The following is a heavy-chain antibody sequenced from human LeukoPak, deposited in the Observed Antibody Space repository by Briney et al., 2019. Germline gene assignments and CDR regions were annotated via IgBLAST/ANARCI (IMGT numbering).Heavy chain of an antibody. CDR3: ARDKTGWELANEYYFDY. CDR1: GFTFSSYA. V-gene: IGHV3-30-3*01. CDR2: ISYDGSNK. Sequence: GGSLRLSCAASGFTFSSYAMHWVRQAPGKGLEWVAVISYDGSNKYYADSVKGRFTISRDNSKNTLYLQMNSLRAEDTAVYYCARDKTGWELANEYYFDYWGQGTLVTVSS. J-gene: IGHJ4*02. D-gene: IGHD1-26*01.